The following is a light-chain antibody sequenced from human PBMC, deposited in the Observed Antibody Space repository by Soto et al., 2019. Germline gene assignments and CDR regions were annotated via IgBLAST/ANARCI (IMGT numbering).Light chain of an antibody. CDR2: AAS. V-gene: IGKV1-39*01. J-gene: IGKJ2*01. Sequence: DIQMTQSPSSLSASVGDRVTITCRASQSISSYLNWYQQKPGKAPKLLIYAASSLQSGVPSRFSGSGSRADFTLTISSLQPEDFATYYCQQSYSTLCAFGQGTKLDIK. CDR3: QQSYSTLCA. CDR1: QSISSY.